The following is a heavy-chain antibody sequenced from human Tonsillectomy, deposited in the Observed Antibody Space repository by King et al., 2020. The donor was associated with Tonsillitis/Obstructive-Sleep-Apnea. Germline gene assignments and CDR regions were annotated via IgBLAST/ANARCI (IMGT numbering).Heavy chain of an antibody. CDR1: GFTFSSCA. J-gene: IGHJ4*02. Sequence: EVQLVESGGGLVQPGGSLRLSCAASGFTFSSCAMSWVRQAPGKGLEWVSAISGSGGSTYCADSVKGRFTISRDNSKNTLYLQMNSLRAEDTAVYYCAKRRYYAGGDYYWYYFDYWGQGTLVTVSS. CDR3: AKRRYYAGGDYYWYYFDY. V-gene: IGHV3-23*04. CDR2: ISGSGGST. D-gene: IGHD3-22*01.